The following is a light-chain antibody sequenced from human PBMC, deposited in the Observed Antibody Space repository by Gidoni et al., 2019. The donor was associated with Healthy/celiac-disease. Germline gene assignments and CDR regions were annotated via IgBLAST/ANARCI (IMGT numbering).Light chain of an antibody. J-gene: IGKJ1*01. CDR3: QQYGSSPLT. Sequence: ESVWTQSPGTPALSPGERATLSCRASQSVSSSYVAWYQQKPGQAPRLLIYGASSRATGIPYRFSGRGSGTDFTLTISRLEPEDFAVYYCQQYGSSPLTFGQGTKVEIK. V-gene: IGKV3-20*01. CDR2: GAS. CDR1: QSVSSSY.